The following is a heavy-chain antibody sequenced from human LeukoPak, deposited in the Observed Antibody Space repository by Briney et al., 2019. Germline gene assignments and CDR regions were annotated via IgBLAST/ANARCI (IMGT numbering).Heavy chain of an antibody. V-gene: IGHV4-34*01. CDR3: ARGQWELPSRVYYYYYGMDV. CDR1: GGSFSGYY. CDR2: INHSGST. J-gene: IGHJ6*02. D-gene: IGHD1-26*01. Sequence: SETLSLTCAVYGGSFSGYYWSWIRQPPGKGLEWIGEINHSGSTNYNPSLKSRVTMSVDTSKNQFSLKLSSVTAADTAVYYCARGQWELPSRVYYYYYGMDVWGQGTTVTVSS.